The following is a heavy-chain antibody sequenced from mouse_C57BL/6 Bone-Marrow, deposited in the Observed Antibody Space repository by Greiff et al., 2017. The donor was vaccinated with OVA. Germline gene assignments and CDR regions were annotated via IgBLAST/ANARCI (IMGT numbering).Heavy chain of an antibody. CDR2: IDPSDSYT. CDR1: GYTFTSYW. Sequence: QVQLQQPGAELVMPGASVKLSCKASGYTFTSYWMHWVKQRPGQGLEWIGEIDPSDSYTNYNQKFKGKSTLTVDKSSSTAYMQLSSLTSEDSAVYYCARSIPEGVFAYWGQGTLVTVSA. V-gene: IGHV1-69*01. CDR3: ARSIPEGVFAY. J-gene: IGHJ3*01.